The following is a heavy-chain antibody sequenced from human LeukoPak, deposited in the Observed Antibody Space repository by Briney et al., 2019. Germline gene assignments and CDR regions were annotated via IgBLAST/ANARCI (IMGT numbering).Heavy chain of an antibody. CDR3: VYYDSSGYYYGRLRY. CDR2: ISAGGGNT. V-gene: IGHV3-23*01. J-gene: IGHJ4*02. Sequence: PGGSLRLSCAGSAFTFSNHAMSWVRQTPGKGLEWVSGISAGGGNTLYADSVKGRFTISRDNSKNTLYLHMDSLSVEDTALYFCVYYDSSGYYYGRLRYWGQGTPVTVSS. CDR1: AFTFSNHA. D-gene: IGHD3-22*01.